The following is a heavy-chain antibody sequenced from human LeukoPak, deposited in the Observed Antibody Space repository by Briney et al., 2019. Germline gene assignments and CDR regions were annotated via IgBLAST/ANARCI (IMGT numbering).Heavy chain of an antibody. CDR2: ISSSSSYI. CDR3: ARQRGYSYGFGY. J-gene: IGHJ4*02. Sequence: GGSLRLSCAASGFTFSSYSMNWVRQAPGKGLEWVSSISSSSSYIYYADSVKGRFTISRDNAKNSPYLQMNSLRAEDTAVYYCARQRGYSYGFGYWGQGTLVTVSS. D-gene: IGHD5-18*01. CDR1: GFTFSSYS. V-gene: IGHV3-21*01.